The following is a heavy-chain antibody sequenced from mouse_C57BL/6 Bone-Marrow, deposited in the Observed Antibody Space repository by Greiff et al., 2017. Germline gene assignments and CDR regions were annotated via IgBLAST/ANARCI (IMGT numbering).Heavy chain of an antibody. CDR2: IYPRSGNT. CDR1: GYTFTSYG. V-gene: IGHV1-81*01. CDR3: ARYYYGSRGAMDY. D-gene: IGHD1-1*01. J-gene: IGHJ4*01. Sequence: QVQLKQSGAELARPGASVKLSCKASGYTFTSYGISWVKQRTGQGLEWIGEIYPRSGNTYYNEKFKGKATLTADKSSSTAYMELRSLTSEDSAFYFCARYYYGSRGAMDYWGQGTSVTGSS.